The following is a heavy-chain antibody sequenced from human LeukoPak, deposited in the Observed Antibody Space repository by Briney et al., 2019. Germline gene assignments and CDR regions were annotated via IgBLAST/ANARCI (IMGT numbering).Heavy chain of an antibody. D-gene: IGHD3-22*01. CDR2: INQDGSEI. J-gene: IGHJ4*02. CDR3: ARDESYSSDY. Sequence: GGSLRLSCAASGFTFSRYWMSWVRQAPGKGLEWLANINQDGSEIYYVDSVKGRFTISRVNAKSSLYLQMNGLRAEDTAVYYCARDESYSSDYWGQGTLVTVSS. V-gene: IGHV3-7*05. CDR1: GFTFSRYW.